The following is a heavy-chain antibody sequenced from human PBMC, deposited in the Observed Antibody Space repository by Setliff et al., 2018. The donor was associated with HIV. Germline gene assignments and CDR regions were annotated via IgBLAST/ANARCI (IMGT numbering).Heavy chain of an antibody. D-gene: IGHD2-8*02. J-gene: IGHJ5*02. CDR2: IYYSGTT. V-gene: IGHV4-59*08. CDR3: ARGRFWYNWFDP. CDR1: GGSISSYY. Sequence: PSETLSLTCTVSGGSISSYYWSWIRQPPGKGLEWIGYIYYSGTTNYNPSLKSRVTISVDTSKNQFSLKLSSVTAADTAVYYCARGRFWYNWFDPWGQGTLVTVSS.